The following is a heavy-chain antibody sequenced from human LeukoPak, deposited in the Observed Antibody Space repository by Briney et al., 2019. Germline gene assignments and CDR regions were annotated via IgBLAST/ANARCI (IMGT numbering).Heavy chain of an antibody. CDR1: GGSIRNHY. V-gene: IGHV4-59*08. CDR3: ARTPLGYYYGSGTYSYGMDV. CDR2: ISYCGRT. J-gene: IGHJ6*02. Sequence: SETLSLTCAVSGGSIRNHYERWIRPPPGKGLEWLGHISYCGRTNYHPSLKTRVPISGDTSKTQFPLKLTSVTGGDTAVYYGARTPLGYYYGSGTYSYGMDVWGQGNTVTVSS. D-gene: IGHD3-10*01.